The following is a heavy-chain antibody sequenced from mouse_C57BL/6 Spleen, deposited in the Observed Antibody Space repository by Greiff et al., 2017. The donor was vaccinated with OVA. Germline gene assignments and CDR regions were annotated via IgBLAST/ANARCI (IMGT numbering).Heavy chain of an antibody. Sequence: EVQLQKAGPEWVTAGASVKISCKASGYSFTDYNMNWVKQSNGKSLEWIGVINPNYGTTSYNQKFKGKATLTVDQSSSTAYMQLNSLTSEDSAVYYCARSQYYGSNPFDYWGQGTTLTVSS. CDR3: ARSQYYGSNPFDY. CDR1: GYSFTDYN. J-gene: IGHJ2*01. D-gene: IGHD1-1*01. V-gene: IGHV1-39*01. CDR2: INPNYGTT.